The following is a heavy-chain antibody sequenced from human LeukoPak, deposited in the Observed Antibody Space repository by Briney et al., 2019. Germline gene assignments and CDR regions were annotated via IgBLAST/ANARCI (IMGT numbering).Heavy chain of an antibody. J-gene: IGHJ4*02. Sequence: ASVKVSCKASGYTFTGYYMHWVRQAPGQGLEWMGWINPNSGGTNYAQKFQGRVTMTRDTSISTAYMELSRLRSDDTAVYYCGRGGPTLGGSEPFDYWGQGTLVTVSS. CDR2: INPNSGGT. CDR3: GRGGPTLGGSEPFDY. D-gene: IGHD2-15*01. V-gene: IGHV1-2*02. CDR1: GYTFTGYY.